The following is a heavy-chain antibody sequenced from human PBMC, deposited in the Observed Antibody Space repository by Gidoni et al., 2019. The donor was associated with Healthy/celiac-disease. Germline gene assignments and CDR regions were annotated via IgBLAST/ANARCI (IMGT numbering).Heavy chain of an antibody. CDR3: ARGGWVEYCGGDCYSFDY. V-gene: IGHV3-48*02. CDR1: GFTFSSYS. Sequence: EVQLVESGGGLVQPGGSLRLSCAASGFTFSSYSMNWVRQAPGKGLEWVSYISSSSRTIYYADSVKGRFTISRDNAKNSLYLQMNSLRDEDTAVYYCARGGWVEYCGGDCYSFDYWGQGTLVTVSS. J-gene: IGHJ4*02. D-gene: IGHD2-21*01. CDR2: ISSSSRTI.